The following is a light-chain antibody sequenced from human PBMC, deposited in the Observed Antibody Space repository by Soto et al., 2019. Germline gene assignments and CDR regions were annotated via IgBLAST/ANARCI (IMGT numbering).Light chain of an antibody. CDR2: DVS. J-gene: IGLJ1*01. Sequence: QSALTQPASGSGSPGQSITIACTGTSSDVGGYNYVSWYQQYPGKAPRLVISDVSNRPSGVSNRFSGSKSGNSASLTISGLHAQDEADYYCSSYTSSSTYVFGTGTKLTVL. V-gene: IGLV2-14*01. CDR3: SSYTSSSTYV. CDR1: SSDVGGYNY.